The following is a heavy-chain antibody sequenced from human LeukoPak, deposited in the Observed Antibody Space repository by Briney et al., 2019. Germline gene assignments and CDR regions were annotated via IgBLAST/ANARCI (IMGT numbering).Heavy chain of an antibody. CDR1: GFTFSSYG. CDR2: IWYDGTNK. CDR3: ARDYSTTWSYDMDV. Sequence: PGGSLRLSCAASGFTFSSYGMHWVRQAPGKGLEWVAVIWYDGTNKYHADSVKGRFTISRDNSKNTLYLQMNSLRAEDTAVYYCARDYSTTWSYDMDVWGQGTTVTVSS. V-gene: IGHV3-33*01. D-gene: IGHD2-2*01. J-gene: IGHJ6*02.